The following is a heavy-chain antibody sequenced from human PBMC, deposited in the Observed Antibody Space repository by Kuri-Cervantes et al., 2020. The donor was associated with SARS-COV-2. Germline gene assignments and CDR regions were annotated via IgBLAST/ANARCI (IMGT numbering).Heavy chain of an antibody. J-gene: IGHJ5*02. CDR2: IKSKTDGGTT. CDR3: AKPGITMVRGVIYWFDP. CDR1: GFTFGDYG. Sequence: GSLRLSCTASGFTFGDYGMSWVRQAPGKGLERVGRIKSKTDGGTTDYAAPVKGRFTISRDDSKNTLYLQMYSLRAEDTAVYYRAKPGITMVRGVIYWFDPWGQGTLVTVSS. D-gene: IGHD3-10*01. V-gene: IGHV3-15*01.